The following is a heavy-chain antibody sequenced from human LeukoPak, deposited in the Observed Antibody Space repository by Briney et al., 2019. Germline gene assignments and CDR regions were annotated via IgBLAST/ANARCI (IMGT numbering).Heavy chain of an antibody. CDR2: ISSSGSTI. CDR3: ARDYDSSGYYSYGGD. J-gene: IGHJ4*02. D-gene: IGHD3-22*01. CDR1: GFTFSDYY. V-gene: IGHV3-11*04. Sequence: PGGSLRLSCAASGFTFSDYYMSWIRQAPGKGLEWVSYISSSGSTIYYADSVKGRFTISRDNAKNPLYLQMNSLRAEDTAVYYCARDYDSSGYYSYGGDWGQGTLVTVSS.